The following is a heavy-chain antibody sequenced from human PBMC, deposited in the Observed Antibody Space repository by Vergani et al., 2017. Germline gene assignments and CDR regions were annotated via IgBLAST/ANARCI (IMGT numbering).Heavy chain of an antibody. V-gene: IGHV4-59*12. CDR2: IYYSGST. CDR1: GGSISSYY. CDR3: ARAGSSSSTYFDY. J-gene: IGHJ4*02. D-gene: IGHD6-6*01. Sequence: QVQLQESGPGLVKPSETLSLTCTVSGGSISSYYWSWIRQPPGKGLEWIGDIYYSGSTNYNPSLKSRVTISVDTSKNQFSLKLGSVTAADTAVYYCARAGSSSSTYFDYWGQGTLVTVSS.